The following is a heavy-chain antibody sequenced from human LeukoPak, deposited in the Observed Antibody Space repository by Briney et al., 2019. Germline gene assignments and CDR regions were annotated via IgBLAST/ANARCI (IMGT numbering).Heavy chain of an antibody. CDR1: GYSISSGYY. V-gene: IGHV4-38-2*01. Sequence: SETLSLTCAVSGYSISSGYYWGWIRQPPGKGLAWIGSIYHSGSTYYNPSLKSRVTISVDTSKNQFSLKLSSVTAADTAVYYCAGLGVTKGYWGQGTLVTVSS. D-gene: IGHD3-10*01. CDR3: AGLGVTKGY. CDR2: IYHSGST. J-gene: IGHJ4*02.